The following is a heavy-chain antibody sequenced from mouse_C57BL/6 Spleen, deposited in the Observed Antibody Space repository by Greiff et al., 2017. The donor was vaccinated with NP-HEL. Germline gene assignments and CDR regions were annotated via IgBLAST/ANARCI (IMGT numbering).Heavy chain of an antibody. V-gene: IGHV1-82*01. Sequence: QVQLQQSGPELVKPGASVKISCKASGYAFSSSWMNWVKQRPGKGLEWIGRIYPGDGDTNYNGKFKGKATLTADKSSSTAYMQLSSLTSEDSAVYFCARPDYDWFAYWGQGTLVTVSA. D-gene: IGHD2-4*01. CDR2: IYPGDGDT. CDR3: ARPDYDWFAY. J-gene: IGHJ3*01. CDR1: GYAFSSSW.